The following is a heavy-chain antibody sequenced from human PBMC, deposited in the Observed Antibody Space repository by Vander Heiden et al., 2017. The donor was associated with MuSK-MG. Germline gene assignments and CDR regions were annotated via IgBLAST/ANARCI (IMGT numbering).Heavy chain of an antibody. J-gene: IGHJ3*02. V-gene: IGHV4-39*01. CDR2: IYYSGST. D-gene: IGHD3-10*01. Sequence: LQEPSETLSLTCTFSGGSISRSSYYWGWIRQPPGKGLEWIGSIYYSGSTYYNPSLKSRVTISVDTSKNQFSLKLSSVTAADTAVYYCASGYYGSGSYYHDAFDIWGQGTMVTVSS. CDR1: GGSISRSSYY. CDR3: ASGYYGSGSYYHDAFDI.